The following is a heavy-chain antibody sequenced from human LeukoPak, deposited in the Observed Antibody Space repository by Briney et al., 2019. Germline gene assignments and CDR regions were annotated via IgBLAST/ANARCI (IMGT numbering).Heavy chain of an antibody. V-gene: IGHV1-69*13. CDR3: ARGPVVTNWFDP. Sequence: GASVKVSCKASGGTFISYAISWVRQAPGQGLEWMGGIIPIFGTANYAQKFQGRVTLTPDESTSTAYIELSSLRSEGTAVYYCARGPVVTNWFDPWGQGTLVTGSS. CDR2: IIPIFGTA. D-gene: IGHD3-22*01. CDR1: GGTFISYA. J-gene: IGHJ5*02.